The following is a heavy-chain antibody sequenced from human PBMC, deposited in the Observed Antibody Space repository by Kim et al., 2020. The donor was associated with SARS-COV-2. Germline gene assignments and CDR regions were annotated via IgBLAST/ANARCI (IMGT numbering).Heavy chain of an antibody. Sequence: SETLSLTCTVSGGSVSSSSFYGGWIRQPPGKGLEWIGTISYSGTTYFNPSLKSRVTISVDSSKNQFSLRLTAVTAADSAVYYCARCAGGWSFYWYFDLWGRGTLVTVSS. CDR3: ARCAGGWSFYWYFDL. CDR1: GGSVSSSSFY. J-gene: IGHJ2*01. D-gene: IGHD2-15*01. V-gene: IGHV4-39*01. CDR2: ISYSGTT.